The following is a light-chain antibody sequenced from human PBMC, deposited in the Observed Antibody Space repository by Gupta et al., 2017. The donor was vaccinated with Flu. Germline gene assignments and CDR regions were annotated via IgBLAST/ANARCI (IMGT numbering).Light chain of an antibody. J-gene: IGKJ4*01. CDR1: QSVLYSSNNKDY. V-gene: IGKV4-1*01. CDR3: QQEDSTPIT. Sequence: DIVMTQSPDSLAVSLGERATINCKSSQSVLYSSNNKDYLAWYQQKPGQPPNLLIYWASTRESGVPDRFSGSGSGTDFTLTISSLQAEDVAVYYCQQEDSTPITFGGGTKVDI. CDR2: WAS.